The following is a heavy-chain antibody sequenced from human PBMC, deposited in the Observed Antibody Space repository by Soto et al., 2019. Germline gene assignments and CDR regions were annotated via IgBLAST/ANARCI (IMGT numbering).Heavy chain of an antibody. D-gene: IGHD3-10*01. CDR3: ARDGYYGRFQY. CDR1: GFTFSSYS. V-gene: IGHV3-48*01. J-gene: IGHJ1*01. Sequence: EVQLVESGGGLVQPGGSLRLSCAASGFTFSSYSMNWVRQAPGKGLEWVSYISSSSSPIYYADSVKGRFTISRDNAKNSLYLQINSLRAEDTAVYYCARDGYYGRFQYWGQGTLVTVSS. CDR2: ISSSSSPI.